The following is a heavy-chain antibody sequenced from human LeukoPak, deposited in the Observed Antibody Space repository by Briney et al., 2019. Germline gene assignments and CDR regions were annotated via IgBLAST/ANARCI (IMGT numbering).Heavy chain of an antibody. D-gene: IGHD1-26*01. V-gene: IGHV1-46*01. CDR1: GYTXTSYF. CDR3: AFSGSPTRYYFDY. Sequence: ASVKVSCKASGYTXTSYFMHWVRQAPGQGLEWMGVIDPSGGSTGYAQKFQGRVTMTRDTSTNTVYMELSSLRSEDTAVYYCAFSGSPTRYYFDYWGQGTLVTVSS. CDR2: IDPSGGST. J-gene: IGHJ4*02.